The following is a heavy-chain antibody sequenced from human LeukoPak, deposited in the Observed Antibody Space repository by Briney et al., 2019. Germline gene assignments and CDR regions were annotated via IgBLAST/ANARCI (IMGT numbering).Heavy chain of an antibody. CDR1: VYTFTGYY. Sequence: ASVKVSCKASVYTFTGYYMHWVRQAPGEGREWMGWINPNSGGTNYAQKFQGRVTMTRDTSISTAYMELSRLRSDDTAVYYCAATKRYSSSWYGTLDYWGQGTLVTVSS. CDR2: INPNSGGT. V-gene: IGHV1-2*02. D-gene: IGHD6-13*01. CDR3: AATKRYSSSWYGTLDY. J-gene: IGHJ4*02.